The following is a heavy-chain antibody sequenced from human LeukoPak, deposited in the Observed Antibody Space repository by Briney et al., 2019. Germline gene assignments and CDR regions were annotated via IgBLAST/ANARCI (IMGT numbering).Heavy chain of an antibody. D-gene: IGHD1-7*01. V-gene: IGHV3-23*01. CDR1: GFTFSSYA. J-gene: IGHJ4*02. CDR3: AKGTNWNYYFDY. Sequence: GGSLRLSCAASGFTFSSYAMSWVRQAPGKGLEWVSAISGSGGSIYYADSVKGRFTISRDNSKNTLYLQMSSLRAEDTAVYYCAKGTNWNYYFDYWGQGTLVPVSS. CDR2: ISGSGGSI.